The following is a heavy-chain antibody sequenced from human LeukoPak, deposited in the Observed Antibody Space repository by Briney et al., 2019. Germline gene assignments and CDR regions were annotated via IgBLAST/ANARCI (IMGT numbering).Heavy chain of an antibody. CDR3: AKSGYNRFDY. V-gene: IGHV3-30*18. J-gene: IGHJ4*02. CDR2: ISYDGRDK. CDR1: GFTFSSYG. D-gene: IGHD5-24*01. Sequence: GGSLRLSCAASGFTFSSYGMQWVRQAPGKGLEWVAIISYDGRDKFYEDSVKGRFTISRDNSKNTLYLQMNSLRADDTAVYYCAKSGYNRFDYWGQGTLVTVSS.